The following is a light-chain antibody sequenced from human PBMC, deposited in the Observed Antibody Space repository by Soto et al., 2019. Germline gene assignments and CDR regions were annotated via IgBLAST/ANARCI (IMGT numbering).Light chain of an antibody. Sequence: EIVLTQSPATLSLSPGERATLSCRASQSVSSYLAWYQQKPGQAPRLLIYDASNRATGIPARFSGSGSGTDFTLTISRLEPEDFAVYYCQQRSNWQYTFGQGTKLAIK. CDR2: DAS. CDR1: QSVSSY. CDR3: QQRSNWQYT. V-gene: IGKV3-11*01. J-gene: IGKJ2*01.